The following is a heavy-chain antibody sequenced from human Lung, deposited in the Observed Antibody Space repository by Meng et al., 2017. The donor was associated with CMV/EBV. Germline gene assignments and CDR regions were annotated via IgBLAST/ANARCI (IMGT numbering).Heavy chain of an antibody. D-gene: IGHD3-10*01. Sequence: GGSXRLXCAASGFTFSDAWMTWVRQPPGKGLEWRGRIKSDTDGGTTDYAAPLKGRFTISRDDSKNTLFLQMNSLKTEDTAMYYCTTDTSGGYSYDIWGQGXLVTVSS. CDR2: IKSDTDGGTT. J-gene: IGHJ3*02. CDR3: TTDTSGGYSYDI. CDR1: GFTFSDAW. V-gene: IGHV3-15*01.